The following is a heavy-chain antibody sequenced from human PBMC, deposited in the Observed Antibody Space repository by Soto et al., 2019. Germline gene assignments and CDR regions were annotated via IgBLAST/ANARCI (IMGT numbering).Heavy chain of an antibody. D-gene: IGHD3-22*01. CDR2: IAYDGINT. CDR1: GLNFGTYA. Sequence: GGSLRLSCVASGLNFGTYAIQWVGQAAGKGLQWVALIAYDGINTYYADSVKGRFTISRDNSKNTLHLQMNSLRPEDTGVYFCARVTPGNNLYYFAGLDVWGQGTSVTVSS. CDR3: ARVTPGNNLYYFAGLDV. V-gene: IGHV3-30-3*01. J-gene: IGHJ6*02.